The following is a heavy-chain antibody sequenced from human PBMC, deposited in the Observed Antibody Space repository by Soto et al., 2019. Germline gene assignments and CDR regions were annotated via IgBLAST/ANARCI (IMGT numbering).Heavy chain of an antibody. CDR3: AKDNEDVEMATIDIYFDL. Sequence: PGGSLRLSCSASGFTLSSYGMHWVRQAPCKGLEWVAVISYDGSNKYYADSVKGRFTISRDNSKNTLYLQMNRLRAEDTAVYYCAKDNEDVEMATIDIYFDLWGRGTLVTVSS. V-gene: IGHV3-30*18. CDR1: GFTLSSYG. J-gene: IGHJ2*01. CDR2: ISYDGSNK. D-gene: IGHD5-12*01.